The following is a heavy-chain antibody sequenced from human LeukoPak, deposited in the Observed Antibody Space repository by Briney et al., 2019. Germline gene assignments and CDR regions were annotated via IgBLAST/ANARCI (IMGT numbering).Heavy chain of an antibody. CDR1: GGSVSSSSYY. D-gene: IGHD6-25*01. Sequence: SETLSLTCTVSGGSVSSSSYYWGWIRQPPGKGLEWIGSIYYSGSSYYNPSLRSRVTISVDTSKNQFSLKLSSVTAADTAVYYCARHERALGAFDIWGQGTMVTVSS. CDR2: IYYSGSS. V-gene: IGHV4-39*01. CDR3: ARHERALGAFDI. J-gene: IGHJ3*02.